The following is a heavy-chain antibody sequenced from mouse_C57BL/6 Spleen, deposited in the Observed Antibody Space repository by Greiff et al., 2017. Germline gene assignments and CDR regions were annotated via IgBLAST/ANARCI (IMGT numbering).Heavy chain of an antibody. V-gene: IGHV1-39*01. Sequence: EVQLVESGPELVNPGASVKISCKASGYSFPDYNMNWVKQSNGKSLEWIGVINPNYGTTSYNHKFKGKATLTVDQSSSTDYMQLTSLTSEDSAVYYCAREAVYYRFYYFVDWGQGTSLTVPS. CDR3: AREAVYYRFYYFVD. D-gene: IGHD2-2*01. CDR1: GYSFPDYN. J-gene: IGHJ2*03. CDR2: INPNYGTT.